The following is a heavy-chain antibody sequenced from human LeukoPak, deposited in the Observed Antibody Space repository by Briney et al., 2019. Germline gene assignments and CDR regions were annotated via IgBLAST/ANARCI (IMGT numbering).Heavy chain of an antibody. V-gene: IGHV1-8*01. CDR3: ARGRGGTVVRGYLDY. J-gene: IGHJ4*02. Sequence: ASVKVSCKASGYTFTNYDIMWVRQATGQGPEWMGWMNSNSGNTGYAQKFQGRVTMTRDTSINTAYMELHSLTSEDTAVYFCARGRGGTVVRGYLDYWGQGTLVTVSS. CDR1: GYTFTNYD. D-gene: IGHD3-10*01. CDR2: MNSNSGNT.